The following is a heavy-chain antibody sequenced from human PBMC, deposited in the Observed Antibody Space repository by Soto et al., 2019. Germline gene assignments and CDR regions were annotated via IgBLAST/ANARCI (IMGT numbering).Heavy chain of an antibody. CDR2: VSASSTYI. J-gene: IGHJ4*02. V-gene: IGHV3-21*01. Sequence: EVQLVESGGGLVKPGGSLRLSCAASGFTFSDNSMNWVRQAPGKGLEWVSSVSASSTYIYYADSVKGRLTISRDNATNSVYLQMSSLRAEDTAVYYCARLNYDSGSYSFDYWGQGTLVIVSS. CDR3: ARLNYDSGSYSFDY. D-gene: IGHD3-10*01. CDR1: GFTFSDNS.